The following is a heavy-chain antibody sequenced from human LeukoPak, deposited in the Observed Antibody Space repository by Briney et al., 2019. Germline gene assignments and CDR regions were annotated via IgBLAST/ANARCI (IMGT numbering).Heavy chain of an antibody. CDR2: IYYSGST. Sequence: PSETLSLTCTVSGFSISSGDYYWRWLRQPPGKGLEWIGYIYYSGSTYYNPSLKGRVTKSVDTSKNQFSLKLSSVTAADTAVYYCAREGVVVPAAMNGFDPWGQGTLVTVSS. J-gene: IGHJ5*02. V-gene: IGHV4-30-4*01. CDR1: GFSISSGDYY. D-gene: IGHD2-2*01. CDR3: AREGVVVPAAMNGFDP.